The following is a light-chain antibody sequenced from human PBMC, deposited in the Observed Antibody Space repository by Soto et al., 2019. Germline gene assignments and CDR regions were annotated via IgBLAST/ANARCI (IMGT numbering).Light chain of an antibody. CDR1: QSVSSL. CDR3: QQYNDWPIT. V-gene: IGKV3D-15*01. J-gene: IGKJ5*01. Sequence: VMTQSPATLSLSPGERATLSCRASQSVSSLLAWYQKKPGQAPRLLIYRASTRATGVSGRFSGSGSGTEFTLTITRLQSEDFAIYVCQQYNDWPITFGQGTRLEIK. CDR2: RAS.